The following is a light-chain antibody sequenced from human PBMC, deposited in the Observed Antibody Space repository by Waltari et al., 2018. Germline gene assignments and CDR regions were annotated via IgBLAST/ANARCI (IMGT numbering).Light chain of an antibody. CDR2: GVN. CDR1: GSNIGANA. CDR3: QSYDPDLSVV. J-gene: IGLJ2*01. Sequence: QSVLTQPPSVSGAPGQRVAISCTGSGSNIGANAVHWYQQHPGKAPKLLIYGVNTRPVGVPDRFSGSQFGTSASLAITGLQAEDEADYYCQSYDPDLSVVFGGGTKLTVL. V-gene: IGLV1-40*01.